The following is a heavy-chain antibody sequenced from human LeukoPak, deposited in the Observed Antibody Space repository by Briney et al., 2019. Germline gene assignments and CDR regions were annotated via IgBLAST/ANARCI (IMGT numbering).Heavy chain of an antibody. CDR3: ARDFYYYDSSGYNHFDY. CDR2: INPSGGST. D-gene: IGHD3-22*01. V-gene: IGHV1-46*01. CDR1: GYTLTRYY. J-gene: IGHJ4*02. Sequence: ASVKVSCKASGYTLTRYYMHWVRQAPGQGLEWMGIINPSGGSTSYAQKFQGRVTMTRDTSTSTVYMELSSLRSEDTAVYYCARDFYYYDSSGYNHFDYWGQGTLVTVSS.